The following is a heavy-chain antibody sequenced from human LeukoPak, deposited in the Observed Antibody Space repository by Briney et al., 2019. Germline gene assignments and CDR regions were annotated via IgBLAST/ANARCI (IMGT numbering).Heavy chain of an antibody. V-gene: IGHV3-74*03. Sequence: PWGVLRLSCAASGFTFSSYWVHWVRQAPGKGLVWVSRINSDGSSITYADSVKGRFTISRDNAKNTLYLQMNSLRVEDTAVYYCAREGRVSGYDFDCWGQGTLVTVSS. J-gene: IGHJ4*02. CDR3: AREGRVSGYDFDC. D-gene: IGHD5-12*01. CDR1: GFTFSSYW. CDR2: INSDGSSI.